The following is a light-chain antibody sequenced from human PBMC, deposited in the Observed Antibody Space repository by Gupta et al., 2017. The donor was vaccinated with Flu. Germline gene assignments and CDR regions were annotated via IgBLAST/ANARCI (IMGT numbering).Light chain of an antibody. V-gene: IGKV4-1*01. CDR1: QSILYRSETRDF. Sequence: DIVLTQSPASLAVSLGERATINCKSSQSILYRSETRDFLAWYQQRPGQHPKLIISWASTRESGVPDRFSGSGSGTDFALTSDSRQAEDVAIYYWQQYYETPTFGQGTKLEI. CDR2: WAS. J-gene: IGKJ2*01. CDR3: QQYYETPT.